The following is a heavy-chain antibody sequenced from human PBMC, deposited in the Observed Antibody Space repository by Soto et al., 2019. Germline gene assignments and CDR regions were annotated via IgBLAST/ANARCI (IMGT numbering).Heavy chain of an antibody. D-gene: IGHD6-25*01. J-gene: IGHJ4*02. Sequence: QLQLQESGPGLVKPSETLPLSCTVSVGSISNTAYYWGWIRQPPGKGLEWIGNMYYSGSTYYNPSLKSRVTISVDTSNNQFSLKLNSVTAADTAVYYCARAAPDFDYWGQGILVTVSS. CDR2: MYYSGST. CDR1: VGSISNTAYY. V-gene: IGHV4-39*01. CDR3: ARAAPDFDY.